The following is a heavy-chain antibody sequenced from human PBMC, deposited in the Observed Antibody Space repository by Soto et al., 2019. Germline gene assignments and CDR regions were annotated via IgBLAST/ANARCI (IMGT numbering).Heavy chain of an antibody. CDR3: AKAEGFWSGRDYYYYGMDV. Sequence: GGSLRFSCAASGFTFSSYGMHWVRQAPGKGLEWVAVISYDGSNKYYADSVKGRFTISRDNSKNTLYLQMNSLRAEDTAVYYCAKAEGFWSGRDYYYYGMDVWGQGTTVTVSS. J-gene: IGHJ6*02. V-gene: IGHV3-30*18. D-gene: IGHD3-3*01. CDR2: ISYDGSNK. CDR1: GFTFSSYG.